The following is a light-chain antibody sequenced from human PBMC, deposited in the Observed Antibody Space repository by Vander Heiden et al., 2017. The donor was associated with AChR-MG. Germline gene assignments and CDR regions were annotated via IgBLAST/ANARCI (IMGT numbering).Light chain of an antibody. Sequence: AIQLIQPPPYPSAFVRDRVTTTCRASQGISSALAWYQQKPGKAPKLLIYDAYSLESGVPSRFSGSGSGTDFTLTITSLQPEDFTAYYCQQFKSYPLTFGAGTKVDIK. V-gene: IGKV1-13*02. CDR3: QQFKSYPLT. J-gene: IGKJ4*01. CDR2: DAY. CDR1: QGISSA.